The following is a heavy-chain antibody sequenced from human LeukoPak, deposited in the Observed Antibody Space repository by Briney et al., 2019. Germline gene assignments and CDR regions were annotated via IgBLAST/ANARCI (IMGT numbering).Heavy chain of an antibody. CDR3: AKGGWYAPFDY. V-gene: IGHV3-23*01. J-gene: IGHJ4*02. CDR2: ISGSGSSS. D-gene: IGHD6-19*01. Sequence: GGSLRLSCEVSGFTFRTYAMSWVRQAPGKGLEWVSDISGSGSSSNYADSVKGRFTISRDNSKNTLYLQMNSLRAEDMAVYYCAKGGWYAPFDYWGQGTLVTVSS. CDR1: GFTFRTYA.